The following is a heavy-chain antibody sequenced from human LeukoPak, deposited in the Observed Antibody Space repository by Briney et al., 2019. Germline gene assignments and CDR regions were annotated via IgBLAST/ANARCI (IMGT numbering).Heavy chain of an antibody. D-gene: IGHD6-6*01. CDR3: ARYSSSPGSVAWFDP. V-gene: IGHV4-61*02. J-gene: IGHJ5*02. Sequence: SETLSLTCTVSGGSISSGSYYWSWIRQPAGKGLEWIGRIYTSGSTNYNPSLKSRVTISVDTSKSQFSLKLSSVTAADTAVYYCARYSSSPGSVAWFDPWGQGTLVTVSS. CDR2: IYTSGST. CDR1: GGSISSGSYY.